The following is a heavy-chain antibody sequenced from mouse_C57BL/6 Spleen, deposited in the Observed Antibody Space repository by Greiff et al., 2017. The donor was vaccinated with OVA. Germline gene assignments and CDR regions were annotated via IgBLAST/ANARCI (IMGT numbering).Heavy chain of an antibody. CDR2: IDPNSGGT. CDR3: ARDHDYDPFAY. Sequence: QVHVKQPGAELVKPGASVKLSCKASGYTFTSYWMHWVKQRPGRGLEWIGRIDPNSGGTKYNEKFKSKATLTVDKPSSTAYMQLSSLTSEDSAVYYCARDHDYDPFAYWGQGTLVTVSA. CDR1: GYTFTSYW. D-gene: IGHD2-4*01. J-gene: IGHJ3*01. V-gene: IGHV1-72*01.